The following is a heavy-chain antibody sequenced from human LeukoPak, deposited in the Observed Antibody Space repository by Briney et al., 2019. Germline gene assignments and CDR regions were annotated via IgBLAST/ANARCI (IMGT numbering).Heavy chain of an antibody. CDR3: VRGYSSANWFDP. J-gene: IGHJ5*02. D-gene: IGHD6-25*01. CDR2: IYYSGGT. V-gene: IGHV4-59*01. Sequence: SETLSLTCTVSGGSISSYYWSWIRQPPGKGLEWIGYIYYSGGTNYNPSLKSRVTISVDTSKNQFSLKLSFVTAADTAVYYCVRGYSSANWFDPWGQGTLVTVSS. CDR1: GGSISSYY.